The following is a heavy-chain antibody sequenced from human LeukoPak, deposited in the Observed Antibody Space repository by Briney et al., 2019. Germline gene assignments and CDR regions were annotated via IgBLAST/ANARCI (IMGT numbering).Heavy chain of an antibody. J-gene: IGHJ4*02. CDR3: ARGRAGDSNY. CDR1: GFTFEDYG. V-gene: IGHV3-20*04. Sequence: GGSLRLSCAVSGFTFEDYGMSWVRQAPGKGREWVAGINWNGIIKRYGASVRGRFTISRDNAKHTLFLQMYTLRAENTAVYCCARGRAGDSNYWGQGPLVAVSA. CDR2: INWNGIIK. D-gene: IGHD7-27*01.